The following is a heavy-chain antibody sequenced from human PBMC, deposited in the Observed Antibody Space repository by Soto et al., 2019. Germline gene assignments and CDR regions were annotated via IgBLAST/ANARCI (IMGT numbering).Heavy chain of an antibody. CDR2: IYYSGST. J-gene: IGHJ4*02. CDR1: GGSISSGGYY. Sequence: QVQLQESGPGLVNPSQTLSLTCTVSGGSISSGGYYWSWIRQHPGKGLEWIGYIYYSGSTSYNSSLKSRATISVDTSKNQFSLKLSSVTAADTAVYYCARDNRYYDSSGYSDYWGQGTLVTVSS. CDR3: ARDNRYYDSSGYSDY. V-gene: IGHV4-31*03. D-gene: IGHD3-22*01.